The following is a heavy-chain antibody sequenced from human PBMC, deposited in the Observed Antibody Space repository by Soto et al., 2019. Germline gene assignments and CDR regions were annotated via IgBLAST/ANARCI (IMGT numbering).Heavy chain of an antibody. Sequence: EVQLLESGGGLVQPGGSLRLSCAASGFTFSSYAMSWVRQAPGKGLEWVSAISGSGGSTYYADSVKGRFTISRDNSKNTLYLQMNSLRAEDTAVYYCAKKLYRRGGNYGDYVAYFDYWGQGTLVTVSS. CDR2: ISGSGGST. J-gene: IGHJ4*02. CDR3: AKKLYRRGGNYGDYVAYFDY. D-gene: IGHD4-17*01. V-gene: IGHV3-23*01. CDR1: GFTFSSYA.